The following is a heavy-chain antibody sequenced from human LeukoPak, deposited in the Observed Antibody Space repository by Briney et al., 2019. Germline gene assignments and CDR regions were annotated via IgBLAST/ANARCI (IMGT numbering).Heavy chain of an antibody. J-gene: IGHJ4*02. CDR2: IIPIFGTA. V-gene: IGHV1-69*13. Sequence: GASVKVSCKASGGTFSCYAISWVRQAPGQGLEWMGGIIPIFGTANYAQKFQGRVTITADESTSTAYMELSSLRSEDTAVYYCAGWELLKGVFDYWGQGTLVTVSS. CDR1: GGTFSCYA. CDR3: AGWELLKGVFDY. D-gene: IGHD1-26*01.